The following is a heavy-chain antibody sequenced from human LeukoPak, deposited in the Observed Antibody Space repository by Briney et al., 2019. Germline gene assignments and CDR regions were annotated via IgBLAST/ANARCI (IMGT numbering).Heavy chain of an antibody. CDR3: AREGYHYYDSSGYFSGVDY. CDR2: INHSGST. Sequence: SETLSLTCAVYGGSFSGYYWSWIRQPPGKGLEWIGEINHSGSTNYNPSLKSRVTISVDTSKNQFSLKLSSVTAADTAVYYCAREGYHYYDSSGYFSGVDYWGQRTLVTVSS. D-gene: IGHD3-22*01. CDR1: GGSFSGYY. J-gene: IGHJ4*02. V-gene: IGHV4-34*01.